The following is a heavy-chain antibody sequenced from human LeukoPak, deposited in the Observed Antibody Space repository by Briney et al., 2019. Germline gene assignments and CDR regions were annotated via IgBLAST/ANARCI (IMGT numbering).Heavy chain of an antibody. CDR1: EFTFDDYG. V-gene: IGHV3-20*04. Sequence: GGSLRLSCAASEFTFDDYGMSWVRQAPGKGLEWVSGINWNGGSTGYADSVKGRFTISRDNAKNSLYLQMNSLRAEDTALYYCARDVGQWLANDYFDYWGQGTLVTVSS. J-gene: IGHJ4*02. CDR3: ARDVGQWLANDYFDY. CDR2: INWNGGST. D-gene: IGHD6-19*01.